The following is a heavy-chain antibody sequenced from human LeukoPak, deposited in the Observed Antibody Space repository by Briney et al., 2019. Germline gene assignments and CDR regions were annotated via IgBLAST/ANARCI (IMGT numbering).Heavy chain of an antibody. V-gene: IGHV4-61*02. CDR2: IYTSGST. Sequence: PSQTLSLTCTVSGVSISSGSYYWSWIRQPAGKGLEWIGRIYTSGSTNYNPSLKSRVTISVDTSKNQFSLKLSSVTAADTAVYYCARATWEVQTYGDWGQGTLVTVSS. D-gene: IGHD1-26*01. CDR1: GVSISSGSYY. CDR3: ARATWEVQTYGD. J-gene: IGHJ4*02.